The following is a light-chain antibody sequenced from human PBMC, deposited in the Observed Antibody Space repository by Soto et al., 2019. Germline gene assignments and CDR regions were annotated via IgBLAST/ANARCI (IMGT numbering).Light chain of an antibody. Sequence: EIVLTQSPGTLSLSPRERATLSCRASQSVSSSYLAWYQQKPGQAPRLLIYGASNRATGIPDRFSGSGSGTDFTLTISRLEPEDVAVYYCQQYSNSMYIFGPGTKLEIK. CDR2: GAS. J-gene: IGKJ2*01. V-gene: IGKV3-20*01. CDR1: QSVSSSY. CDR3: QQYSNSMYI.